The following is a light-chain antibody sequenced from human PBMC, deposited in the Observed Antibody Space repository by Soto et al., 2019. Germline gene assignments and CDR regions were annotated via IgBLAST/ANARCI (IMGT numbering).Light chain of an antibody. CDR2: FIS. J-gene: IGKJ5*01. Sequence: IEVTQSPSALSASVGDKVTITCRASQPISSYLNWYQHKPGEAPRLLIYFISRLQSGAPSRFSGSGSGKDFTLTIDSPQPEDTATYYCQQTYSRPVTFGQGTRLAI. V-gene: IGKV1-39*01. CDR1: QPISSY. CDR3: QQTYSRPVT.